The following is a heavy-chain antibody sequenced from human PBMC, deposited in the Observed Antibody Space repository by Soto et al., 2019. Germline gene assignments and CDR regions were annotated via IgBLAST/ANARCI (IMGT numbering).Heavy chain of an antibody. CDR2: IYWDDDG. D-gene: IGHD1-26*01. J-gene: IGHJ2*01. CDR3: VHRGATTGPSWYFDL. V-gene: IGHV2-5*02. CDR1: GFSLSTHGVG. Sequence: QITLKESGPTLVKPTQTLTLTCTFSGFSLSTHGVGVGWIRQPPGKALEWLALIYWDDDGRYSPSLRSRLTITKDTSKNQVVLTMTNMDPVDTATYYCVHRGATTGPSWYFDLWGRGTLVTVSS.